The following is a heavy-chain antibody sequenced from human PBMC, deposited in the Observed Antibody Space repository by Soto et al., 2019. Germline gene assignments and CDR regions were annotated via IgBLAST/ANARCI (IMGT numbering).Heavy chain of an antibody. CDR3: ARDYSNSNPDAFDI. Sequence: ASVKVSCKASGYTFTSYGISWVRQAPGQGLEWMGWISAYNGNANYAQKLQGRVTMTTDTSTSTAYMELRSLRSDDTAVYYCARDYSNSNPDAFDIWGQGTMVTVSS. CDR1: GYTFTSYG. D-gene: IGHD4-4*01. V-gene: IGHV1-18*01. CDR2: ISAYNGNA. J-gene: IGHJ3*02.